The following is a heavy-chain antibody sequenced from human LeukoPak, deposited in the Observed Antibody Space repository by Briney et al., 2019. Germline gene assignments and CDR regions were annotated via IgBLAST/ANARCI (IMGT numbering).Heavy chain of an antibody. CDR1: GYTFTSYG. CDR3: ARDPQNRATPFPFDY. D-gene: IGHD2-15*01. CDR2: ISAYNGNT. Sequence: ASVKVSCKASGYTFTSYGISWVRQAPGQGLEWMGWISAYNGNTNYAQKLQGRVTMTTDTSTSTAYMELRSLRSDDTAVYYCARDPQNRATPFPFDYWGQGTLVTVSS. J-gene: IGHJ4*02. V-gene: IGHV1-18*01.